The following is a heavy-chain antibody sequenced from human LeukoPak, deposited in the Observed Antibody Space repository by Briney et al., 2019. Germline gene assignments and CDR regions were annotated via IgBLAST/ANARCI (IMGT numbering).Heavy chain of an antibody. CDR2: IYYSGST. Sequence: KSSETLSLTCTVSGGSISSYYWSWIRQPPGKGLEWIGYIYYSGSTNYNPSHKSRVTISVDTSKNQFSLKLSSVTAADTAVYYCASYYRNWFDPWGQGTLVTVSS. V-gene: IGHV4-59*01. J-gene: IGHJ5*02. CDR3: ASYYRNWFDP. D-gene: IGHD1-26*01. CDR1: GGSISSYY.